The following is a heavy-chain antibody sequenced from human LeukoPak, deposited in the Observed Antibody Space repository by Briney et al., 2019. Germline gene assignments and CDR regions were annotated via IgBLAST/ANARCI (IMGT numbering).Heavy chain of an antibody. CDR2: IFPGDSDT. CDR3: ARRSDYSSSWFYHY. V-gene: IGHV5-51*01. CDR1: GYSFTSYW. D-gene: IGHD6-13*01. J-gene: IGHJ4*02. Sequence: GESLKISCKGSGYSFTSYWTGWVRQMPGKGLEWMGIIFPGDSDTRYSPSFQGQVTISVDKSISTAYLQWSSLKASDTAMYYCARRSDYSSSWFYHYWGQGTLVTVSS.